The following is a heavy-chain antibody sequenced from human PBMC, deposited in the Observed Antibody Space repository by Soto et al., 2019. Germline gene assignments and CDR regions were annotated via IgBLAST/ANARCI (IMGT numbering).Heavy chain of an antibody. J-gene: IGHJ4*02. D-gene: IGHD2-2*01. CDR3: ARGRGYCSSTSCYYFDY. CDR1: GYTFTSYD. V-gene: IGHV1-8*01. CDR2: MNPNSGNT. Sequence: ASVKVSCKASGYTFTSYDINWVRLATGQGFEWMGWMNPNSGNTGYAQKFQGRVTMTRNTPISTAYMELSSLRSEDTAVYYCARGRGYCSSTSCYYFDYWGQGTLVTVSS.